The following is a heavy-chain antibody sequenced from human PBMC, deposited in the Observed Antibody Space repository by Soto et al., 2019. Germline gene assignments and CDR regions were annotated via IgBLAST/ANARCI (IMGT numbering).Heavy chain of an antibody. D-gene: IGHD6-19*01. V-gene: IGHV3-11*01. Sequence: QVHLMESGGGLVKPGGSLRLSCAGSGFTFSDYYITWIRRAPGKGLEWVSYINTLSSAIYYAASVKGRFTISRDNAKNSVYLQMNSLRAEDTAVYYCARRLQWQLRPLDSWGRGTLVTVSS. CDR3: ARRLQWQLRPLDS. J-gene: IGHJ4*02. CDR1: GFTFSDYY. CDR2: INTLSSAI.